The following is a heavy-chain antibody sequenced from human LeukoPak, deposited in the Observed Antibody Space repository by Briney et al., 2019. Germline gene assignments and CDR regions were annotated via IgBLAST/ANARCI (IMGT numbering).Heavy chain of an antibody. CDR1: GGSFSGYY. CDR2: INHSGST. V-gene: IGHV4-34*01. J-gene: IGHJ4*02. Sequence: PSETLSLTCAVYGGSFSGYYWSWIRQPPGKGLEWIGEINHSGSTNYNPSLKSRVTISVDTSKNQFSLKLSSVTAADTAVYYCARGSSGTGVDYWAREPWSPSPQ. D-gene: IGHD6-25*01. CDR3: ARGSSGTGVDY.